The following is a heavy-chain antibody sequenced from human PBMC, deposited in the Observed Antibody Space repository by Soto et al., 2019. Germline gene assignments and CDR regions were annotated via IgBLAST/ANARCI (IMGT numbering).Heavy chain of an antibody. CDR1: GASVSSAY. J-gene: IGHJ4*02. CDR3: ARNRGNYFDY. Sequence: PSETLSLSCTVSGASVSSAYWSWIRQPPGKGLEWIGYIYYSGSTNYNPSLKSRVTMSVHTSQNQFSLKLSSVTAADTAVYYCARNRGNYFDYWGQGTLGTVSS. CDR2: IYYSGST. V-gene: IGHV4-59*02.